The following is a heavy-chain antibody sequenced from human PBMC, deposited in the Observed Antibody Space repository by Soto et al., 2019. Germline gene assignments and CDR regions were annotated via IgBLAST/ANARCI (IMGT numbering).Heavy chain of an antibody. D-gene: IGHD2-2*01. CDR1: GYTFTSYA. CDR3: ASVDCSGTSCYGYNWFDP. J-gene: IGHJ5*02. Sequence: ASVKVSCKASGYTFTSYAMHWVRQAPGQRLEWMGWINAGNGNTKYSQKFQGRVTITRDTSASTAYMELSSLRSEDTAVYYCASVDCSGTSCYGYNWFDPWGQGTLVTVS. CDR2: INAGNGNT. V-gene: IGHV1-3*01.